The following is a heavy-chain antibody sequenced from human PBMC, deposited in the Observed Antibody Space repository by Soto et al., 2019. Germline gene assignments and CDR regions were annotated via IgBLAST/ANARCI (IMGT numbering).Heavy chain of an antibody. D-gene: IGHD4-17*01. CDR2: IWYDGSNK. CDR1: GFTFSSYG. Sequence: GGSLRLSCAASGFTFSSYGMHWVRQAPGKGLEWVAVIWYDGSNKYYADSVKGRFTISRDNSKNTLYLQMNSLRAEDTAVYYCARDETGSDYGDYAERYYFDYWGQGTLVTVSS. V-gene: IGHV3-33*01. CDR3: ARDETGSDYGDYAERYYFDY. J-gene: IGHJ4*02.